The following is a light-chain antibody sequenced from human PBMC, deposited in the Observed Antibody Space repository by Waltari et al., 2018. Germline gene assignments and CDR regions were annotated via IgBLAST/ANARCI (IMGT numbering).Light chain of an antibody. J-gene: IGLJ1*01. CDR1: SGDVGGYYL. CDR2: DAT. Sequence: QSALTQPAPVSGSPGQSITIPCTGTSGDVGGYYLVSWYQQHPGKAPKLMIYDATNRPSGVSDRFSASTSGNTASLTISDLRPEDEAEYYCSSFTSSSTGIFGSGTTVTVL. V-gene: IGLV2-14*03. CDR3: SSFTSSSTGI.